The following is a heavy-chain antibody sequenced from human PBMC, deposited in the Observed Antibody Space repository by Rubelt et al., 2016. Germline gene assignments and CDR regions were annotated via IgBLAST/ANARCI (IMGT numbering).Heavy chain of an antibody. Sequence: QVQLQQWGAGLLKPSETLSLTCAVYGGSFSGYYWSWIRQPPGKGLEWIGEINHSGSTNYNPSLKSRVTISVDTSKNQFSLKLSSVTAADTAVYYCARGEQKLAAAGRYFQHWGQGTLVTVSS. V-gene: IGHV4-34*01. CDR2: INHSGST. J-gene: IGHJ1*01. CDR1: GGSFSGYY. CDR3: ARGEQKLAAAGRYFQH. D-gene: IGHD6-13*01.